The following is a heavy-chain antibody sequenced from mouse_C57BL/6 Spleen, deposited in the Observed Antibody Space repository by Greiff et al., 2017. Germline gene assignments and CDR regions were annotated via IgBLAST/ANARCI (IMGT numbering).Heavy chain of an antibody. Sequence: EVQGVESGGDLVKPGGSLKLSCAASGFTFSSYGMSWVRQPPDKRLEWVATISSGGSYTYYPYSVKGRFTISRDNDKNTLYLQMSSLKSEDTAMYYCARGDDGYAMDYWGQGTSVTVSS. J-gene: IGHJ4*01. D-gene: IGHD2-3*01. CDR2: ISSGGSYT. V-gene: IGHV5-6*01. CDR1: GFTFSSYG. CDR3: ARGDDGYAMDY.